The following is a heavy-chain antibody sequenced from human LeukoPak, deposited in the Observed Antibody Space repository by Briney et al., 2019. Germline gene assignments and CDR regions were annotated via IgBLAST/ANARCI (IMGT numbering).Heavy chain of an antibody. Sequence: SETLSLTCTVSGGSISSSSYYWGWIRQPPGKGLEWIGSIYYSGSTYYNPSLKSRVTMSVDTSKKQFSLKLSSVTAADTAVYYCARAGYYYATREYYFDYWGQGTLVTVSS. V-gene: IGHV4-39*07. CDR3: ARAGYYYATREYYFDY. CDR1: GGSISSSSYY. J-gene: IGHJ4*02. D-gene: IGHD3-10*01. CDR2: IYYSGST.